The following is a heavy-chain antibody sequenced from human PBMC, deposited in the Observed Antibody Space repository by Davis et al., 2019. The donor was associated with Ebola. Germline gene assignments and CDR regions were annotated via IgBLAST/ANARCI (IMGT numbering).Heavy chain of an antibody. D-gene: IGHD2-15*01. CDR3: ARGGYCSGGSCYYFDY. CDR1: GYTFTSYD. V-gene: IGHV1-8*01. J-gene: IGHJ4*02. Sequence: AASVKVSCKASGYTFTSYDINWVRQATGQGLEWMGWMNPNSGNTGYAQKFQGRVTMTRNTSISTAYMELSSLRSEDTAVYYCARGGYCSGGSCYYFDYWGQGTLVTVSS. CDR2: MNPNSGNT.